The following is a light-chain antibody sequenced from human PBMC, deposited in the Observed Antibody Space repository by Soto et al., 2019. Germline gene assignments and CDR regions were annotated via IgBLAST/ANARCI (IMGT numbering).Light chain of an antibody. Sequence: QSALTQPASVSGSPGQSITISCTGTSSDVGGYNYVSWYQQHPGKAPKLMIYEVSNRPSGVSNRFSGSKSGNTASLTISGRQAEEEADYYCSSYTSSSTLGVFGGGTKLTVL. CDR3: SSYTSSSTLGV. V-gene: IGLV2-14*01. CDR1: SSDVGGYNY. CDR2: EVS. J-gene: IGLJ2*01.